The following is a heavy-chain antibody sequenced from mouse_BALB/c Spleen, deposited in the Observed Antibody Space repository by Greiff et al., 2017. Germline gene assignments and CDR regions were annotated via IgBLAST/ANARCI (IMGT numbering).Heavy chain of an antibody. J-gene: IGHJ3*01. V-gene: IGHV14-3*02. CDR2: IDPANGNT. D-gene: IGHD2-14*01. CDR3: ARAYRYGFAY. CDR1: GFNIKDTY. Sequence: DVKLVESGAELVKPGASVKLSCTASGFNIKDTYMHWVKQRPEQGLEWIGRIDPANGNTKYDPKFQGKATITADTSSNTAYLQLSSLTSEDTAVYYCARAYRYGFAYWGQGTLVTVSA.